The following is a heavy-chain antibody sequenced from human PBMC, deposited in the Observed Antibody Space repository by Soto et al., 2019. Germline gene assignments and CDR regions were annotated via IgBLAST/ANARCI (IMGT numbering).Heavy chain of an antibody. CDR1: GGSVTNSSYY. D-gene: IGHD4-17*01. V-gene: IGHV4-39*01. J-gene: IGHJ4*02. Sequence: XETLSLTCTVAGGSVTNSSYYWGWIRQSRGKGLEWIGSVYYRGRSYSKSSVKSRVTISVDTSKNRFSLSLNSVTASDTAVYFCVSQRTTVPTQAYFDYWGPGALVTVSS. CDR3: VSQRTTVPTQAYFDY. CDR2: VYYRGRS.